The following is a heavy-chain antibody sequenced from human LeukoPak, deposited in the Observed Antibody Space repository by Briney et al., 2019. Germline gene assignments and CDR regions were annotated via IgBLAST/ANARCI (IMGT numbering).Heavy chain of an antibody. CDR1: GYSFTSYG. CDR2: ISAYNGNT. D-gene: IGHD4-17*01. J-gene: IGHJ3*02. V-gene: IGHV1-18*01. Sequence: REASVKVSCKASGYSFTSYGVGWVRQAPGQGLEWMGWISAYNGNTNYAEKFQGRLTMTTDKSTSTAYMELSSLRSEDTAVYYCARDLEGDYVVADAFDIWGQGTMVTVSS. CDR3: ARDLEGDYVVADAFDI.